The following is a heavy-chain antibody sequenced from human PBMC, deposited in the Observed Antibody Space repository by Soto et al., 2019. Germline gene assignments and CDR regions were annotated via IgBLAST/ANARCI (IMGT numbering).Heavy chain of an antibody. CDR1: GYTFTSYG. D-gene: IGHD3-3*01. V-gene: IGHV1-18*01. J-gene: IGHJ6*02. CDR2: ISAYNGNT. Sequence: ASVKVSCKASGYTFTSYGISWVRQAPGQGLEWMGWISAYNGNTNYAQKLQGRVTMTTDTSTSTAYMELSSLRSDDTAVYYCARDPPVNDFWSGYYYRFYYYGMDVWGQGTTVTVSS. CDR3: ARDPPVNDFWSGYYYRFYYYGMDV.